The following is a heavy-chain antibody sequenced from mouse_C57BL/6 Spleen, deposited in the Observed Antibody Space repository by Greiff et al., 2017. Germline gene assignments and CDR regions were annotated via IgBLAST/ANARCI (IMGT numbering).Heavy chain of an antibody. D-gene: IGHD1-1*02. CDR2: IYPGSGST. J-gene: IGHJ3*01. V-gene: IGHV1-55*01. Sequence: VQLQQPGAELVKPGASVKMSCKASGYTFTSYWLTWVMQRPGQGLEGIGDIYPGSGSTNYNEKFKSKATLTVDTSSSTAYMQLSSLTSEDSAVYYCARESTSTLWWFAYWGQGTLVTVSA. CDR1: GYTFTSYW. CDR3: ARESTSTLWWFAY.